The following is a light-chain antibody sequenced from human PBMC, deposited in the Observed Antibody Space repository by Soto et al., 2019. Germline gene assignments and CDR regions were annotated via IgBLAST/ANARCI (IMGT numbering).Light chain of an antibody. CDR3: MQGTHWHLT. J-gene: IGKJ4*01. V-gene: IGKV2-30*01. Sequence: DVVMTQSPLSLPVTLEQPASISCRANQSLVSSDGDTYLNWFRQRPGQSPRRLIYKVSTRDYGVSDIFSGSGSDTDFTLKISRVEAEDVGIYCSMQGTHWHLTCGGGTKVEIK. CDR2: KVS. CDR1: QSLVSSDGDTY.